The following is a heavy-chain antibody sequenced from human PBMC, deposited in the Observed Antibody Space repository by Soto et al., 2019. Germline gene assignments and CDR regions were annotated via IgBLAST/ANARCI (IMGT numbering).Heavy chain of an antibody. CDR1: GSPIRGSIYY. J-gene: IGHJ6*02. CDR2: VYNTGTP. Sequence: KPSETLSLTCTFSGSPIRGSIYYWAWIRQPPGKGLEWIGSVYNTGTPYYNPSLKSRVTMSVDLANKQFSLRLNSVTAADSALYFCARGAYAYSFGMDVWGQGTTVTVSS. CDR3: ARGAYAYSFGMDV. V-gene: IGHV4-39*01. D-gene: IGHD5-12*01.